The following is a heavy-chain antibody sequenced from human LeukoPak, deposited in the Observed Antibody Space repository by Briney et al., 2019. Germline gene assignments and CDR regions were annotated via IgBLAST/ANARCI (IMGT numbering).Heavy chain of an antibody. V-gene: IGHV4-59*13. D-gene: IGHD3-10*01. Sequence: PSETLSLTCTVSGGSISNYYRSWIRQPPGKGLEWIGYIYYSGSTNYNPSLKSRVTISVDTSKNQFSLKLSSVTAADTAVYYCARAMVPYYYGMDVWGQGTTVTVSS. CDR1: GGSISNYY. CDR3: ARAMVPYYYGMDV. J-gene: IGHJ6*02. CDR2: IYYSGST.